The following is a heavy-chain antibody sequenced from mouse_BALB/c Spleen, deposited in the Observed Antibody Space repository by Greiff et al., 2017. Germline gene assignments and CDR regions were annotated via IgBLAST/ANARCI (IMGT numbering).Heavy chain of an antibody. J-gene: IGHJ3*01. CDR3: ARWFAY. Sequence: QVQLQQSGAELVRPGTSVKVSCKASGYAFTNYLIEWVKQRPGQGLEWIGVINPGSGGTNYNEKFKGKATLTADKSSSTAYMQLSSLTSDDSAVYFCARWFAYWGQGTLVTVSA. CDR2: INPGSGGT. V-gene: IGHV1-54*01. CDR1: GYAFTNYL.